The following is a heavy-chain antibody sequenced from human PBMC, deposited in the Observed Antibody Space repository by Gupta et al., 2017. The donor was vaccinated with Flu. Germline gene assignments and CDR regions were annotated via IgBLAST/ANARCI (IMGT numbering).Heavy chain of an antibody. V-gene: IGHV3-23*01. D-gene: IGHD1-26*01. Sequence: PGKGLEWVSGISASGGRTFYADSVKGRFTISRDTSKNILYLQMNSLEVDDTAVYYCAKNRVAGAISYYYGLDVWGQGTTVTVSS. CDR3: AKNRVAGAISYYYGLDV. J-gene: IGHJ6*02. CDR2: ISASGGRT.